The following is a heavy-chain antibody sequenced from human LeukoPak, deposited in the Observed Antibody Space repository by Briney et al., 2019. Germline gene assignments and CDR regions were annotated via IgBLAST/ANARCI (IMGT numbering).Heavy chain of an antibody. CDR1: GFTFSTYE. CDR3: ARDDRPGIAAAGTVSEAFDI. J-gene: IGHJ3*02. CDR2: ISSSGSTI. Sequence: GGSLRLSCAASGFTFSTYEMNWVRQAPGKGLECVSYISSSGSTIYYAHSVKSRFTISRDNAKNSLYLQMNSLRAEDTAVYYCARDDRPGIAAAGTVSEAFDIWGQGTMVTVSS. V-gene: IGHV3-48*03. D-gene: IGHD6-13*01.